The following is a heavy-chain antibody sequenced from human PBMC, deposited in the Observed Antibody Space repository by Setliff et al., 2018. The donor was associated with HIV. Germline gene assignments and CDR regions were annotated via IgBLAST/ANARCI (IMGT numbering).Heavy chain of an antibody. CDR3: ARAPAHEHATGWFSSSNRFDS. J-gene: IGHJ5*01. V-gene: IGHV1-18*01. CDR1: GYSFSSYG. D-gene: IGHD6-19*01. Sequence: ASVKVSCKASGYSFSSYGVSWVRQAPGQGLEWMGWISAYNGNTNYAQKFQNRVTMTTDTSTSTAYMELSSLRSADTAVYYCARAPAHEHATGWFSSSNRFDSWGQGTLVTAPQ. CDR2: ISAYNGNT.